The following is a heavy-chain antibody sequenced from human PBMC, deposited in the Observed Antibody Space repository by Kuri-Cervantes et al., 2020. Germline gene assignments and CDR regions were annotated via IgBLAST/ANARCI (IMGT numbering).Heavy chain of an antibody. D-gene: IGHD1-26*01. CDR2: INSDGSST. V-gene: IGHV3-74*01. Sequence: GALRLSCAASGFTFSSYWMHWVRQAPGKGLVWVSRINSDGSSTSYADSVKGRFTISRDNAKNTLYLQMNSLRAEDTAVYYCARDRVGTKYFQHWGQGTLVTVSS. CDR1: GFTFSSYW. CDR3: ARDRVGTKYFQH. J-gene: IGHJ1*01.